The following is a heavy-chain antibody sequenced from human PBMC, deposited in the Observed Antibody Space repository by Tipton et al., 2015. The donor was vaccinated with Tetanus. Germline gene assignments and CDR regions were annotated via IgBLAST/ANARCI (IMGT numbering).Heavy chain of an antibody. D-gene: IGHD3-3*01. Sequence: LRLSCTVSGGSIRGGTFYWGWIRQPPGKGLEWIGSIYESGDTYYIPSLKSRVTIPVDTSKNQFSLNLNSMAAADTGVYYCARHQSGYFTPFDYWGQGNLVTVPS. CDR1: GGSIRGGTFY. CDR3: ARHQSGYFTPFDY. CDR2: IYESGDT. J-gene: IGHJ4*02. V-gene: IGHV4-39*01.